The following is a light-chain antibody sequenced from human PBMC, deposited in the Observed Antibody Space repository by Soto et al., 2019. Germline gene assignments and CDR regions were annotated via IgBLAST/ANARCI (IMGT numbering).Light chain of an antibody. CDR2: GAS. V-gene: IGKV3-20*01. Sequence: TQSPGTVSFSTGQRATLCGKDSHTITNDYLAWYQQKPGQAPRLLIYGASSRATGIPRRFSGSGSGTEFTLTISSLESEDFAVYYCQQYGSSPWTFGQGTKVDI. CDR1: HTITNDY. J-gene: IGKJ1*01. CDR3: QQYGSSPWT.